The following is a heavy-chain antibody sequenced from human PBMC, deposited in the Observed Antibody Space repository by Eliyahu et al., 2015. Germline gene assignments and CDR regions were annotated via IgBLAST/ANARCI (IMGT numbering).Heavy chain of an antibody. J-gene: IGHJ4*02. CDR2: ISYDGSKK. Sequence: QVQLVESGGDLVQPGRSLRLSCVASGSTFRYYGMHRVRQAPGKGLEWVAVISYDGSKKYYADSVKGRFTISRDNSKNTLYLQMDSLRAEDTAVYLCARSSGYGDILSYFDYWGQGTLVTVSS. V-gene: IGHV3-30*03. CDR3: ARSSGYGDILSYFDY. CDR1: GSTFRYYG. D-gene: IGHD5-12*01.